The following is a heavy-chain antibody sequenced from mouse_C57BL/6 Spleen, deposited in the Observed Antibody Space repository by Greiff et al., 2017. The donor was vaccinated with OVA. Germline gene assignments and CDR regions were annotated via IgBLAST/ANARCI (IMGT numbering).Heavy chain of an antibody. Sequence: QVQLQQPGAELVKPGASVKMSCKASGYTFTSYWITWVKQRPGQGLEWIGDIYPGSGSTNYNEKFKSKATLTVDTSSSTAYMQLSSLTSEDSAVYYCASIYYDYDGFVYWGQGTLVTVSA. J-gene: IGHJ3*01. CDR3: ASIYYDYDGFVY. D-gene: IGHD2-4*01. CDR2: IYPGSGST. CDR1: GYTFTSYW. V-gene: IGHV1-55*01.